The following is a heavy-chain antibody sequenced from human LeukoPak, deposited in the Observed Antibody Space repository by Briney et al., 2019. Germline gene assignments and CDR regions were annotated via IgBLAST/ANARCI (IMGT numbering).Heavy chain of an antibody. Sequence: SETLSLTCAVYGGSFSGYYWSWIRQPPGKGPEWIGEINHSGSTNYNPSLKSRVTISVDTSKNQFSLKLSSVTAADTAVYYCARATLMITFGGVIVEKYNWFDPWGQGTLVTVSS. CDR1: GGSFSGYY. D-gene: IGHD3-16*02. CDR3: ARATLMITFGGVIVEKYNWFDP. CDR2: INHSGST. J-gene: IGHJ5*02. V-gene: IGHV4-34*01.